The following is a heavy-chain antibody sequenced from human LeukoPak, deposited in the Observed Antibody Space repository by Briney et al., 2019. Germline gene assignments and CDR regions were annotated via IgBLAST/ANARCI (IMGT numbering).Heavy chain of an antibody. Sequence: TETLSLTCTVSGGSISSYYWSWIRQPPGKGLEWIGYIYYSGSTNYNPSLKSRVTISVDTSKNQFSLKLSSVTAADTAVYYCARHPRCSAFDIWGQGTMVTVSS. CDR1: GGSISSYY. CDR2: IYYSGST. J-gene: IGHJ3*02. D-gene: IGHD3-10*02. V-gene: IGHV4-59*08. CDR3: ARHPRCSAFDI.